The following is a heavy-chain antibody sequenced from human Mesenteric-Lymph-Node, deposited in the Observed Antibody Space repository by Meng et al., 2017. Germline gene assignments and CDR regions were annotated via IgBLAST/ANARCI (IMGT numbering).Heavy chain of an antibody. J-gene: IGHJ4*02. D-gene: IGHD6-13*01. Sequence: SVKVSCKTSGYTFTAYNMHWVRQAPAQGLEGMGGIIPIFGTANYAQKFQGRVTITADKSTSTAYMELSSLGSEDTAVYYCAVRSGGSCWYRFDYWGQGTLVTVSS. CDR2: IIPIFGTA. CDR1: GYTFTAYN. CDR3: AVRSGGSCWYRFDY. V-gene: IGHV1-69*06.